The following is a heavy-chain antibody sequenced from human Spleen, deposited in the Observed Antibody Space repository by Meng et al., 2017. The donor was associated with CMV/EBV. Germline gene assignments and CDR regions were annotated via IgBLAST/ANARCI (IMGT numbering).Heavy chain of an antibody. V-gene: IGHV3-53*01. CDR2: IYNDGAT. D-gene: IGHD2-15*01. J-gene: IGHJ3*02. CDR3: ARYSRGVVVAPPKFTGADAFDM. CDR1: GVTASSNY. Sequence: GGSLRLSCAASGVTASSNYMTWVRQAPGKCLEWVSVIYNDGATYYADSVKGRFTISRVNPKNMVFLQMNSLRVEDTAVYYCARYSRGVVVAPPKFTGADAFDMWGQGTMVTVSS.